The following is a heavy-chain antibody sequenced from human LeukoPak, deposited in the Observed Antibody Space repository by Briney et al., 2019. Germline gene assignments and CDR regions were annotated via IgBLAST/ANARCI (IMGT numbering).Heavy chain of an antibody. CDR1: GVSVSGTSLF. V-gene: IGHV4-39*01. CDR3: LRHSYQLGLGNWFDS. Sequence: SETLSLTCSVSGVSVSGTSLFCAWIRQPPGKGLEWIGTINHSGSTYQNPSLKTRVNMSVDTSKNQFSLKLTSVTAADTAVYYCLRHSYQLGLGNWFDSWGQGTLVTVSS. J-gene: IGHJ5*01. CDR2: INHSGST. D-gene: IGHD3-16*01.